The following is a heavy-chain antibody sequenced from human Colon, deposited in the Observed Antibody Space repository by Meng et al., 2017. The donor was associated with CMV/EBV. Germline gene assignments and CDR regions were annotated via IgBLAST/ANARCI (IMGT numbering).Heavy chain of an antibody. V-gene: IGHV3-30-3*01. CDR2: ISYDGSNK. CDR1: GFTFSSYA. CDR3: ARGLQLGAAIDY. Sequence: SLKISCAASGFTFSSYAMHWVRQAPGKGLEWVAVISYDGSNKYYADSVKGRFTISRDNSKNTLYLQMNSLRAEDTAVYYCARGLQLGAAIDYWGQGTLVTVSS. D-gene: IGHD1-26*01. J-gene: IGHJ4*02.